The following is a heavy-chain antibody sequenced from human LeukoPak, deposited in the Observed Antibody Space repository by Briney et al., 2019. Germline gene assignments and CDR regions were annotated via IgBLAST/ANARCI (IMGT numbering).Heavy chain of an antibody. V-gene: IGHV3-74*01. CDR2: INSDGSST. CDR1: GFTFGSYW. CDR3: VGDSSGYLHDY. J-gene: IGHJ4*02. D-gene: IGHD3-22*01. Sequence: GGSLRLSCAASGFTFGSYWMHWVRQAPGKGLVWVSRINSDGSSTSYADSVKGRFTISRDNAKNTLYLQMNSLRAEDTAVYYCVGDSSGYLHDYWGQGTLVTVSS.